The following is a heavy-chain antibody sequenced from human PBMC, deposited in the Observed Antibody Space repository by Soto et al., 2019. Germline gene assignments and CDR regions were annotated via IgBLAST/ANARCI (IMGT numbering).Heavy chain of an antibody. Sequence: QVQLQESGPGLVKPSETLSVTCTVSGGSVSSGSYYWTWIRQPPGKGLEWIGYIYYSGSTNYNPPLMSRVTISVDTSKNQFALRLNSVTAADTAVDYCARGHISDILTGYVRAFDIWGQGTMVAVSS. CDR1: GGSVSSGSYY. CDR2: IYYSGST. V-gene: IGHV4-61*01. J-gene: IGHJ3*02. CDR3: ARGHISDILTGYVRAFDI. D-gene: IGHD3-9*01.